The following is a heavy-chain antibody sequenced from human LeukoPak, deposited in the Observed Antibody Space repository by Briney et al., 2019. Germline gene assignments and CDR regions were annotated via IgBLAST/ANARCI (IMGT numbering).Heavy chain of an antibody. V-gene: IGHV3-23*01. CDR3: AKITKATTPNY. CDR1: GLIFSNYA. Sequence: GGSLRLSCTASGLIFSNYAMNWVRQASGKGLEWVSGITDSGRKTYYADSVKGRFSISRDNSKNTVYLQMSDLRAEDTAVYYCAKITKATTPNYWGQGTLVTVSS. CDR2: ITDSGRKT. D-gene: IGHD4-17*01. J-gene: IGHJ4*02.